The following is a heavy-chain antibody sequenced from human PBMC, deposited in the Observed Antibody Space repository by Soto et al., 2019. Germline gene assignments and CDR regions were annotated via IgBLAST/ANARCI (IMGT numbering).Heavy chain of an antibody. Sequence: SVKVSCKASGGTFSSYAISWVRPPPGQGLEWMGGIIPIFGTANYAQKFQGRVTITADESTSTAYMELSSLRSEDTAVYYCARGPGYCSGGSCYYYGMDVWGQGTTVTVSS. CDR1: GGTFSSYA. J-gene: IGHJ6*02. CDR3: ARGPGYCSGGSCYYYGMDV. CDR2: IIPIFGTA. V-gene: IGHV1-69*13. D-gene: IGHD2-15*01.